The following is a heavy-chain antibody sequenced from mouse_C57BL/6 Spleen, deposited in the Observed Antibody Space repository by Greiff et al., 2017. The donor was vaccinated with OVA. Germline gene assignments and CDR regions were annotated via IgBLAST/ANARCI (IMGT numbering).Heavy chain of an antibody. CDR1: GYTSTSYW. CDR2: IDPSDSYT. CDR3: ARLGRSYFDY. J-gene: IGHJ2*01. Sequence: QVQLQQPGAELVKPGASVKLSCKASGYTSTSYWMQWVKQRPGQGLEWIGEIDPSDSYTNYNQKFKGKATLTVDTSSSTAYMQLSSLTSEDSAVYYCARLGRSYFDYWSQGTTLTVSS. D-gene: IGHD4-1*01. V-gene: IGHV1-50*01.